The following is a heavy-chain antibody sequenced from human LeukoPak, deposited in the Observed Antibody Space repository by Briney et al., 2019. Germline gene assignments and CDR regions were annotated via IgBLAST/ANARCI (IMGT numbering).Heavy chain of an antibody. J-gene: IGHJ2*01. CDR1: GGSISSASYY. V-gene: IGHV4-61*02. D-gene: IGHD6-13*01. CDR2: IYTSGST. Sequence: SQTLSLTCTVSGGSISSASYYWSWIRQPAGKGLEWIGRIYTSGSTNYNPSLKSRVTISVDTSKNQFSLKLSSVTAADTAVYYCARGALISSSWPYWYFDLWGRGTLVTVSS. CDR3: ARGALISSSWPYWYFDL.